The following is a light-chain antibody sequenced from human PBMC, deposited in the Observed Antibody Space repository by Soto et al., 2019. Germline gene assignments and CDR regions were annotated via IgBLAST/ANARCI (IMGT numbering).Light chain of an antibody. CDR3: MQGTHWPWT. CDR1: QSLIHSDGDTY. Sequence: DVVMTQSPLSLPVTLGQPASISCRSSQSLIHSDGDTYLNWFQQRPGQSPRRLIYKVSDRDSGVPDRLTGSGSGTDFTLKISRVEAEDVGFYYCMQGTHWPWTFGQGTEVENK. V-gene: IGKV2-30*02. CDR2: KVS. J-gene: IGKJ1*01.